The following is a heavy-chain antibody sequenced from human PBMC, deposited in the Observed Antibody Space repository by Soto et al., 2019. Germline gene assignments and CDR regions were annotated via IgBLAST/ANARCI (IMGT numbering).Heavy chain of an antibody. CDR1: GGTFSSYA. D-gene: IGHD3-22*01. V-gene: IGHV1-69*13. CDR3: ATGYYYDSSGPLDAFDI. Sequence: VASVKVSCKASGGTFSSYAISWVRQAPGQGPEWMGGIIPIFGTANYAQKFQGRVTITADESTSTAYMELSSLRSEDTAVYYCATGYYYDSSGPLDAFDIWGQGTMVTVSS. J-gene: IGHJ3*02. CDR2: IIPIFGTA.